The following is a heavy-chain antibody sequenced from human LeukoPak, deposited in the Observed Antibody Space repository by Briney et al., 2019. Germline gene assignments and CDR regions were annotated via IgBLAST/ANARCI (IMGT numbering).Heavy chain of an antibody. CDR3: ARDLGAQYYYYYMDV. CDR1: GYTFTGYY. J-gene: IGHJ6*03. CDR2: INPNSGGT. D-gene: IGHD3-16*01. Sequence: ASVKVSCKASGYTFTGYYMHWVRQAPGQGLEWMGWINPNSGGTNYAQKFQGRVTMTRDTSISTAYIELSRLRSDDTAVYYCARDLGAQYYYYYMDVWGKGTTVTVSS. V-gene: IGHV1-2*02.